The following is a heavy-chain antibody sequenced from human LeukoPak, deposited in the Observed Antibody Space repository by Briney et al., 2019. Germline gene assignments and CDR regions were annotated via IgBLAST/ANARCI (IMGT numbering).Heavy chain of an antibody. CDR3: ARDSAVSMVDYGVAVYYGMDV. CDR1: GFTVSSNY. D-gene: IGHD4-17*01. J-gene: IGHJ6*02. CDR2: FYGGGST. Sequence: GGSLRLSCAASGFTVSSNYMSWVRQAPGKGLRGVSVFYGGGSTYYADSVKGRFTISRDNSKNTLYLRMNSLRAEDTAVYYCARDSAVSMVDYGVAVYYGMDVWGQGTTVTVSS. V-gene: IGHV3-66*01.